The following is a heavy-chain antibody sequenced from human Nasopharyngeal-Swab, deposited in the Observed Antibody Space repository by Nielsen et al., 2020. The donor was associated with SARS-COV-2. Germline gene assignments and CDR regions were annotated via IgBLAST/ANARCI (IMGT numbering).Heavy chain of an antibody. Sequence: GESLKISCVASGFTLATYEMNWVRQAPGKGLEWLSYISSGTSIIYYADSVKGRFTISRDNAKNPLYLQMDSLRAEDTAVYYCAGAPSPNSFYYFMDVWGKGTTVTVSS. CDR2: ISSGTSII. V-gene: IGHV3-48*03. CDR3: AGAPSPNSFYYFMDV. J-gene: IGHJ6*03. D-gene: IGHD3-10*01. CDR1: GFTLATYE.